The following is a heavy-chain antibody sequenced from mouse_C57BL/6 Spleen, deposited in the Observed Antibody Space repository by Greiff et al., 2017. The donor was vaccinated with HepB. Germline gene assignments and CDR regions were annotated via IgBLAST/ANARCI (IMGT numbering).Heavy chain of an antibody. CDR2: IDPANGNT. CDR1: GFNIKNTY. D-gene: IGHD1-1*01. V-gene: IGHV14-3*01. Sequence: EVQLQQSVAELVRPGASVKLSCTASGFNIKNTYMHWVKQRPEQGLEWIGRIDPANGNTKYAPKFQGKATITANTSSNTAYLQLSSLTSEDTAIYYCARSKTVVATGDAMDYWGQGTSVTVSS. J-gene: IGHJ4*01. CDR3: ARSKTVVATGDAMDY.